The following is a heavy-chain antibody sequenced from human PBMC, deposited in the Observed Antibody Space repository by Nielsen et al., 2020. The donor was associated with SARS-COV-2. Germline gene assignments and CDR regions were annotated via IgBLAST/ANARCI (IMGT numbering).Heavy chain of an antibody. CDR1: GFTFSSYW. D-gene: IGHD2-2*01. CDR2: INSDGSST. V-gene: IGHV3-74*01. Sequence: GGPLRLSCAASGFTFSSYWMHWVRQAPGKGLVWVSRINSDGSSTSYADSVKGRFTISRDNAKNTLYLQMNSLRAEDTAVYYCARAFEELGYCSSTSCPFDYWGQGTLVTVSS. CDR3: ARAFEELGYCSSTSCPFDY. J-gene: IGHJ4*02.